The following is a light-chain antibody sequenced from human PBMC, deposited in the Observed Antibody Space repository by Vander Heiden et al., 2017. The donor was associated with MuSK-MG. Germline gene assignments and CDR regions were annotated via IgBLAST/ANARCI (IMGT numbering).Light chain of an antibody. CDR1: KLGDKY. CDR2: QDS. J-gene: IGLJ2*01. CDR3: KAWDSSTVV. V-gene: IGLV3-1*01. Sequence: SSALTQPPSASASPGQTAPITCSGDKLGDKYACWYQQKPGQAPVLVSYQDSKRPSGIPERFSGSNSGNTATLTISGTQAMDEADYYCKAWDSSTVVFGGGTKLTVL.